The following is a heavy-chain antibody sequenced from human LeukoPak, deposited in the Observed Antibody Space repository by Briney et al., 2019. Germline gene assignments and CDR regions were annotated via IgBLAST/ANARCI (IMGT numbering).Heavy chain of an antibody. CDR1: VYSLTSGYY. D-gene: IGHD6-19*01. J-gene: IGHJ3*01. CDR2: IFHSGST. CDR3: ARETEKQWQY. Sequence: SETLSLTCTVSVYSLTSGYYWGWIRQPPGKGLEGIARIFHSGSTFYNPSVKSRVTISVDTSKNQFSLTPRSVTAADTAVYYCARETEKQWQYWSQGTMATVHS. V-gene: IGHV4-38-2*02.